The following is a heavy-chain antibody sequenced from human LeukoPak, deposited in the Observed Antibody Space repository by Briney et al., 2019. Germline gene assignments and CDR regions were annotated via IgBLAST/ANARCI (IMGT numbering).Heavy chain of an antibody. J-gene: IGHJ6*02. D-gene: IGHD6-13*01. V-gene: IGHV3-23*01. Sequence: GGSLRLSCAASGFTFSSCAMSWVRQAPGKGLEWVSAISASGSSTYYADSVKGRFTISRDNSKNTLYLQMNSLRAEDTAVYYCANAGRDSSSTISCGMDVWGQGTTVTVSS. CDR3: ANAGRDSSSTISCGMDV. CDR2: ISASGSST. CDR1: GFTFSSCA.